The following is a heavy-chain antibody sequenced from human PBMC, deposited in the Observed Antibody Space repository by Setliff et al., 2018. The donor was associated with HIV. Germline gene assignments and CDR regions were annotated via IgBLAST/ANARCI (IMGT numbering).Heavy chain of an antibody. V-gene: IGHV4-4*07. J-gene: IGHJ4*02. CDR3: ARDWGYIAATPDY. D-gene: IGHD5-12*01. CDR1: DGSVSGYS. Sequence: PSETLSLTCSVSDGSVSGYSWSWIRQPAGKGLEWIGRIYTSGTTNYNPSLKSRVTMSVDTSKNQFSLKLSSVTAADTAMYYCARDWGYIAATPDYWGQGTRVTVSS. CDR2: IYTSGTT.